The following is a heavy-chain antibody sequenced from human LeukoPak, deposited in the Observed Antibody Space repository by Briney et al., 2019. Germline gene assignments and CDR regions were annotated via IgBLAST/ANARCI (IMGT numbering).Heavy chain of an antibody. V-gene: IGHV3-21*01. D-gene: IGHD3-22*01. J-gene: IGHJ4*02. Sequence: KPGGTLRLSCSASGFTFTTYGMNWVRQAPGKGLEWVSSISSSGSYIYYADSVKGRFTISRDSAKNSLYLQMNSLRAEDTAVYYCARATYYYDTSGYGRWGQGTLVTVSS. CDR1: GFTFTTYG. CDR3: ARATYYYDTSGYGR. CDR2: ISSSGSYI.